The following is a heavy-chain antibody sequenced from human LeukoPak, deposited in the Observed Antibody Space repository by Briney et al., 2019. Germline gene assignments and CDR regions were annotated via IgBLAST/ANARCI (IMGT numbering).Heavy chain of an antibody. D-gene: IGHD3-16*02. J-gene: IGHJ4*02. V-gene: IGHV4-59*01. Sequence: ASETLSLTCTVSGASLSIYYWSWIRQPPGKGLEWIGYISYSGSTNYNPSLKSRVTISVDTSKNQFSLKLSSVTAADTAVYYCAKYVWGSYPTFEDYWGQGTLVTVSS. CDR3: AKYVWGSYPTFEDY. CDR2: ISYSGST. CDR1: GASLSIYY.